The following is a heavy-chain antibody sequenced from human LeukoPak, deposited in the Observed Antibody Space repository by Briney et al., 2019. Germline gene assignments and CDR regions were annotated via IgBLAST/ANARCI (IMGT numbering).Heavy chain of an antibody. D-gene: IGHD3-3*01. CDR3: ARGGIFGVTRTPNWYDP. V-gene: IGHV1-18*01. Sequence: GASVKVSCKASGYTFTSYGISWVRQAPGQGLEWMGWISPYNGNTNYAQKLQGRVTMTTDASTSTAYMEVRGLRSDDTAVYYCARGGIFGVTRTPNWYDPWGQGTLVTISS. J-gene: IGHJ5*02. CDR1: GYTFTSYG. CDR2: ISPYNGNT.